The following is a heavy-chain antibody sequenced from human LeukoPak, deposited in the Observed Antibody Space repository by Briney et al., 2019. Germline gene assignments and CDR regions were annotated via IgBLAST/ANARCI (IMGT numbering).Heavy chain of an antibody. CDR2: INPNSGGT. J-gene: IGHJ4*02. D-gene: IGHD3-22*01. Sequence: GASVKVSCTASGYTFTDYYMHWVRQAPGQRLEWMRWINPNSGGTNYAQSFQGRVTMTRDKSISTAYMELSRLRSDDTAVYYCARQDYYDSTGLDYWGQGTLVTVSS. CDR1: GYTFTDYY. CDR3: ARQDYYDSTGLDY. V-gene: IGHV1-2*02.